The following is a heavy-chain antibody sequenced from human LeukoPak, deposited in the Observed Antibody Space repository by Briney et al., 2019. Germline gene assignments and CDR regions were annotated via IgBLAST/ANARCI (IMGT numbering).Heavy chain of an antibody. CDR2: ISSSGSTI. CDR3: ARFATSTVTTFTYYYYGMDV. D-gene: IGHD4-17*01. J-gene: IGHJ6*02. CDR1: GFTFSDYY. Sequence: PGGSLRLSCAASGFTFSDYYMSWIRQAPGKGLEWVSYISSSGSTIYYADSVKGRFTISRDNAKNSLYPQMNSLRAEDTAVYYCARFATSTVTTFTYYYYGMDVWGQGTTVTVSS. V-gene: IGHV3-11*01.